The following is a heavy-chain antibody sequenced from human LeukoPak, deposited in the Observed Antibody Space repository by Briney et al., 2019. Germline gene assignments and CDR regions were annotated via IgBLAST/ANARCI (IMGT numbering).Heavy chain of an antibody. Sequence: SETLSLTCTVSGYSISSGYYWGWIRQPPGKGLEWIGSIYNSGSTYYNPSLKSRVTISVDTSKNQFSLKLSSVTAADTAVYYCARGFPIFGVVTSPNWFDPWGQGTLVTVSS. D-gene: IGHD3-3*01. CDR2: IYNSGST. CDR3: ARGFPIFGVVTSPNWFDP. J-gene: IGHJ5*02. V-gene: IGHV4-38-2*02. CDR1: GYSISSGYY.